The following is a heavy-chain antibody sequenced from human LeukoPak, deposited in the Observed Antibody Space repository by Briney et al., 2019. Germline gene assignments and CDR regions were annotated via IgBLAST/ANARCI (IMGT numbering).Heavy chain of an antibody. CDR2: ISGSGSAI. V-gene: IGHV3-11*04. D-gene: IGHD3-10*02. CDR3: AELGITMIGGV. J-gene: IGHJ6*04. Sequence: GGSLRLSCAASGFTFSDYYVSWIRQAPGKGLDWVSYISGSGSAIYYADSVKGRFTISRDNAKNSLYLQMNSLRAEDTAVYYCAELGITMIGGVWGKGTTVTISS. CDR1: GFTFSDYY.